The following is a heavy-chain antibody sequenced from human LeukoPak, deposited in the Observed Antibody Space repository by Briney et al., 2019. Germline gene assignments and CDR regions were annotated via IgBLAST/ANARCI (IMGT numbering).Heavy chain of an antibody. D-gene: IGHD5-12*01. Sequence: SETLSLTCSVSGGSISSYYWSWLRQPAGKGLEWIGRIHTSASTEYNPSLKSRVTMSVDTSKSQFSLKLTSVTAADTAVYFCARDDNSGYSDDAFDIWGQGTLVTVSS. CDR2: IHTSAST. CDR1: GGSISSYY. J-gene: IGHJ3*02. V-gene: IGHV4-4*07. CDR3: ARDDNSGYSDDAFDI.